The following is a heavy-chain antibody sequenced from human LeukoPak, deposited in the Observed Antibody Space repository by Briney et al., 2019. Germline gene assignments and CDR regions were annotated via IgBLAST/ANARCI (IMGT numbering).Heavy chain of an antibody. Sequence: GRSLRLSCAASGFTFSSYGMHWVRRAPGKGLEWVAVISYDGSNKYYADSVKGRFTISRDNSKNTLYLQMNSLGAEDTAVYYCAKDFPVPAALGGFDYWGQGTLVTVSS. CDR1: GFTFSSYG. D-gene: IGHD2-2*01. V-gene: IGHV3-30*18. CDR3: AKDFPVPAALGGFDY. CDR2: ISYDGSNK. J-gene: IGHJ4*02.